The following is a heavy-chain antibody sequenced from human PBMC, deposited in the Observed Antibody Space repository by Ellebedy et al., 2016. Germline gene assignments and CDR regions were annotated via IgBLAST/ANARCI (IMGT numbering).Heavy chain of an antibody. CDR1: GFTFSNYA. CDR2: ISGSGVST. V-gene: IGHV3-23*01. Sequence: GGSLRLSXAASGFTFSNYAMNWVRQAPGKGLEWVSYISGSGVSTHYADSVKGRFTISRDNSKNTLFLQMNSLRADDTAVYFCARFGYWGQGTLVTVSS. CDR3: ARFGY. J-gene: IGHJ4*02.